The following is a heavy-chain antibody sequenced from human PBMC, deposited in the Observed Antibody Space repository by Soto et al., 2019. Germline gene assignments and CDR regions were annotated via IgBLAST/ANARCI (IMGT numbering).Heavy chain of an antibody. V-gene: IGHV1-18*01. Sequence: ASVKVSCKSSGYTFTSYGISCVRQAPGQGLEWMGWVSAYNGNTNYAQKLQGRVTMTTDTSTSTAYMELRSLRSDDTAVYYCARVSAVAGPDYWGQGTLVTVSS. J-gene: IGHJ4*02. D-gene: IGHD6-19*01. CDR2: VSAYNGNT. CDR3: ARVSAVAGPDY. CDR1: GYTFTSYG.